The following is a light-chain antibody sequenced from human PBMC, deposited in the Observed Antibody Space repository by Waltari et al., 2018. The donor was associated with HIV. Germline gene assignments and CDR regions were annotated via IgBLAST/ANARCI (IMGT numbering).Light chain of an antibody. CDR1: QSIDNW. CDR3: QQYNGFSWT. Sequence: IQMTQSPSTLSASVGDRVTITCRASQSIDNWLAWYQQRPGKAPKLLIYKASDLKSGVPSRFSGSGSGTEFTLTISSLQPDDFATYYCQQYNGFSWTFGQGTKVEIK. J-gene: IGKJ1*01. CDR2: KAS. V-gene: IGKV1-5*03.